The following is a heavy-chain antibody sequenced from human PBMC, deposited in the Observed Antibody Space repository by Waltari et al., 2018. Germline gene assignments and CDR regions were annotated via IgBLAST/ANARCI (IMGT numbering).Heavy chain of an antibody. CDR3: ARVGRGYQTPYHYFYGMDV. Sequence: QVQLQQWGAGLLKPSETLSLTCGVNGGSFSDYYWSWIRHPPGKGLEWLGEINQSGSTNYNPSLKSRVTISIDTSKNQFSLKLSSVTAADTAVYYCARVGRGYQTPYHYFYGMDVWGLGTTVTVSS. CDR1: GGSFSDYY. D-gene: IGHD5-12*01. CDR2: INQSGST. V-gene: IGHV4-34*01. J-gene: IGHJ6*02.